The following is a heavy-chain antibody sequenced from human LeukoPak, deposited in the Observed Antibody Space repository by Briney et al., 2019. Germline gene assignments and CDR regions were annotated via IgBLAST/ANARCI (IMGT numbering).Heavy chain of an antibody. CDR3: ARDSRQGSGWSGIDY. CDR2: TSYDGSDK. Sequence: GGSLRLSCVASGFTFSTYAMHWVRQAPGKGLEWMAVTSYDGSDKYYANSVKGRFTISRGNSKNTLYLQMNSLRPEDTAIYYCARDSRQGSGWSGIDYWGQGTLVTVSS. V-gene: IGHV3-30*04. CDR1: GFTFSTYA. J-gene: IGHJ4*02. D-gene: IGHD6-19*01.